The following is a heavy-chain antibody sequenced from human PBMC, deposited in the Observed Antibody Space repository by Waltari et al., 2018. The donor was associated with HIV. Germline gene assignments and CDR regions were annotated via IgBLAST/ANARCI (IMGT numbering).Heavy chain of an antibody. CDR1: GFTFRAHY. CDR3: VGGVTGSVFDY. D-gene: IGHD1-20*01. V-gene: IGHV3-72*01. J-gene: IGHJ4*02. CDR2: IRNRTNGYTT. Sequence: EVHMVASGGGLVQPGGSLRPSCAASGFTFRAHYMDWVRQAPGKGLEWVARIRNRTNGYTTEYVASVRGRFIISRDDSKNSLYLQMNSLRTEDTAVYFCVGGVTGSVFDYWGQGTLVTVSS.